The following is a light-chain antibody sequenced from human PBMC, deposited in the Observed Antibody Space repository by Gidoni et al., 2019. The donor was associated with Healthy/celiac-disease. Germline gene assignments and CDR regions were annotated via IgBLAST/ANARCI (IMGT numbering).Light chain of an antibody. CDR3: QQYGSSPLT. J-gene: IGKJ1*01. Sequence: EIVLTQSPGTLSLSPGERATLSCRASQSVSSSYLAWYQQKPGQAPRLLIYGASSRATGIPDRFSVSGSGTDFTLTISRLEPEDFAVYYFQQYGSSPLTFGQGTKVEIK. V-gene: IGKV3-20*01. CDR2: GAS. CDR1: QSVSSSY.